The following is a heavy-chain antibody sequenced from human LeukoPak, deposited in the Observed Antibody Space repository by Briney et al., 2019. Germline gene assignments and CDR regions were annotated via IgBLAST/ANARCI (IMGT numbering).Heavy chain of an antibody. CDR2: ISYDGSNK. Sequence: PGRSLRLSCAASGFTFSSYGMHWVRQAPGKGLEWVAVISYDGSNKYYADSVKGRFTISRDNYKNTLYLQMNSLRAEDTAVYYCAKGYYYADDYWGQGTLVTVSS. J-gene: IGHJ4*02. V-gene: IGHV3-30*18. D-gene: IGHD3-10*01. CDR1: GFTFSSYG. CDR3: AKGYYYADDY.